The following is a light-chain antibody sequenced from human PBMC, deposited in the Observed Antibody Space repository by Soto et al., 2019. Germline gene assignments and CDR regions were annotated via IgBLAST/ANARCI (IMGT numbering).Light chain of an antibody. CDR1: QSVTTS. CDR2: DVS. V-gene: IGKV3-15*01. J-gene: IGKJ5*01. CDR3: QQYNYYPFS. Sequence: DIEMTQSPCTLSASPGERATLSCRAGQSVTTSLAWYQQKPGQAPRLLIYDVSSRATGVPASFSGTGSETEFTLTISGLQSDDSAVYFCQQYNYYPFSFGQGTKLE.